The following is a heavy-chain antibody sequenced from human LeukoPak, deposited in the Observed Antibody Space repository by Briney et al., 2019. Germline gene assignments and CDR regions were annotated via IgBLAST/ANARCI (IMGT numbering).Heavy chain of an antibody. D-gene: IGHD3-9*01. Sequence: ASVKVSCKASGYTFTGYYMHWVRQAPGQGLEWMGWINPNSGGTNYAQKFQGRVTMTRDTSISTAYMELSRLRSEDTAVYYCARVQYDILTGYPSPVDYWGQGTLVTVSS. CDR1: GYTFTGYY. V-gene: IGHV1-2*02. CDR2: INPNSGGT. CDR3: ARVQYDILTGYPSPVDY. J-gene: IGHJ4*02.